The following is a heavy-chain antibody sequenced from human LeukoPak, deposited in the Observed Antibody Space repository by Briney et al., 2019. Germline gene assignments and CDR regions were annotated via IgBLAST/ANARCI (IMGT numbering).Heavy chain of an antibody. Sequence: GGSLRLSCAASGFTFSSYSMNWVRQAPGKGLEWVSSISSSSSYIYYADSVKGRFTTSRDNAKNSLYLQMNSLRAEDTAVYYCARDSEKEYCSSTSCYLYNWFDPWGQGTLVTVSS. CDR3: ARDSEKEYCSSTSCYLYNWFDP. V-gene: IGHV3-21*01. CDR1: GFTFSSYS. CDR2: ISSSSSYI. D-gene: IGHD2-2*01. J-gene: IGHJ5*02.